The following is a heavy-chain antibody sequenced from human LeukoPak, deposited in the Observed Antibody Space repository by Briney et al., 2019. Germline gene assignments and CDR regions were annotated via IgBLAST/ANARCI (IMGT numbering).Heavy chain of an antibody. J-gene: IGHJ3*02. CDR3: ARVGGPGSGYWKVDGDAFDI. D-gene: IGHD3-22*01. V-gene: IGHV4-39*07. Sequence: SETLSLTCTVSGGSISSSSYYWGWIRQPPGKGLEWIGSIYYSGSTYYNPSLKSRVTISVDTSKNQFSLKLSSVTAADTAVYYCARVGGPGSGYWKVDGDAFDIWGQGTMVTVSS. CDR1: GGSISSSSYY. CDR2: IYYSGST.